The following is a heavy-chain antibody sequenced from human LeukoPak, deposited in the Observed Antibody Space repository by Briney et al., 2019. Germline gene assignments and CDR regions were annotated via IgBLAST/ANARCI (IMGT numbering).Heavy chain of an antibody. CDR1: GFTFSSYA. Sequence: GGSLRLSCAASGFTFSSYAMHWVRQAPGKGLEWVAVISYDGSNKYYADSVKGRFTISRDSSKNTLYLQMNSLRAEDTAVYYCARGRYYDSSGYSDWGQGTLVTVSS. J-gene: IGHJ4*02. D-gene: IGHD3-22*01. CDR3: ARGRYYDSSGYSD. CDR2: ISYDGSNK. V-gene: IGHV3-30-3*01.